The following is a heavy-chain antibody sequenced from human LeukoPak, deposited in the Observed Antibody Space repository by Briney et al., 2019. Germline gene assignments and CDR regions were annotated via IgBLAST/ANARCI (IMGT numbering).Heavy chain of an antibody. V-gene: IGHV1-18*01. D-gene: IGHD1-26*01. CDR2: VSAYADDT. CDR1: GYTFISYG. CDR3: ARDCIGCLGFDY. Sequence: ASVKVSCKASGYTFISYGISWVRLAPGQGLEWMGWVSAYADDTNYVQKFRGRITMITDTSTSTAYMELRSLRSDDTAVYYCARDCIGCLGFDYWGQGTLVTVSS. J-gene: IGHJ4*02.